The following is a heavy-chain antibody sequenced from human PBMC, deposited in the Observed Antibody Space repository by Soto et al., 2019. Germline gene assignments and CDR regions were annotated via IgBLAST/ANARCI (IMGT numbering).Heavy chain of an antibody. J-gene: IGHJ4*02. D-gene: IGHD3-22*01. CDR3: AKNRGIIMIVES. CDR1: GFSFSSYE. Sequence: QPGGSLRLSCAASGFSFSSYEMNWVRQAPGKGLEWVSAISDGGDTTYYADSVKGRFTISRDNSKNTLYLQMDSLRAEDTAVYYCAKNRGIIMIVESWGQGTLVT. CDR2: ISDGGDTT. V-gene: IGHV3-23*01.